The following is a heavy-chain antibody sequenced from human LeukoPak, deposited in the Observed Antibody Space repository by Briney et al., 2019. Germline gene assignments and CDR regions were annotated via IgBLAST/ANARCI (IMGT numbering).Heavy chain of an antibody. J-gene: IGHJ4*02. Sequence: PSETLSLTCTVSGGSISSSSYYWGWIRQPPGKGLEWIGSIYYSGSTYYNPSLKSRVTISVDTSKNQFSLKLSSVTAADTAVYYCARTGDYYDSSGPNWRQGTLVTVSS. CDR2: IYYSGST. CDR1: GGSISSSSYY. D-gene: IGHD3-22*01. V-gene: IGHV4-39*01. CDR3: ARTGDYYDSSGPN.